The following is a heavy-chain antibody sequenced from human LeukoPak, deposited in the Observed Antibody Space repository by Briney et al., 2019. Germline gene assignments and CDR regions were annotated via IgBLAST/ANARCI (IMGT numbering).Heavy chain of an antibody. Sequence: SETLSLTCTVSGGSISNYYWSWIRQPAGKGLEWIGRIYSSGSTDYNPSLKSRVTMSVDTSKNQFSLNLRSVTAADTAVYYCARGPPPDFDCWGQGTLVTVSS. CDR1: GGSISNYY. CDR3: ARGPPPDFDC. CDR2: IYSSGST. J-gene: IGHJ4*02. V-gene: IGHV4-4*07.